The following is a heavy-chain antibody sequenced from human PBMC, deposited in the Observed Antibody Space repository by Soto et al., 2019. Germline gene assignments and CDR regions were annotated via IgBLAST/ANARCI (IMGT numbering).Heavy chain of an antibody. CDR2: IWYDGSDK. J-gene: IGHJ6*02. Sequence: QVQLVDSGGGVVQPGRFLRLSCAASGFTFNTYGMHWVRHAPGKGLEWVAVIWYDGSDKYYADSVKGRFTISRDNSKNTLYLQMNSLRAEDTAVYYCARGSEYSGYESFYGMDAWGQGTTVTVSS. CDR1: GFTFNTYG. CDR3: ARGSEYSGYESFYGMDA. V-gene: IGHV3-33*01. D-gene: IGHD5-12*01.